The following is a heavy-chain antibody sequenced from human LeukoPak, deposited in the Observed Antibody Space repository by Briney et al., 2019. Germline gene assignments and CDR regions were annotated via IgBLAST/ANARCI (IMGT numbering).Heavy chain of an antibody. CDR2: NTKKTAI. V-gene: IGHV3-69-1*01. Sequence: GGSLRLSCTASGFSVTDYYMNWIRQSPGKVLEWVSHNTKKTAIEYAGSGKGRFNIPRDNANNLLLLQMDSLRTEDTGVYYCARGTYYSGSGPGNWFGPWGHGTLVTVSS. J-gene: IGHJ5*02. CDR1: GFSVTDYY. CDR3: ARGTYYSGSGPGNWFGP. D-gene: IGHD3-10*01.